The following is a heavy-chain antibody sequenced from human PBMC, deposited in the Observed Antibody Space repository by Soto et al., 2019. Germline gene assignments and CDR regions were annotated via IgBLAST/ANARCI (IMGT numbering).Heavy chain of an antibody. CDR3: ARGGSGDYYFDY. CDR2: ISAYNGNT. V-gene: IGHV1-18*04. CDR1: GYTFTSYG. Sequence: NVSCKASGYTFTSYGIRWVRHAPGQGLEWIGWISAYNGNTNYAQKLQGRVTMTTDTSTSTAYMELRSLRSDDTAAYYCARGGSGDYYFDYWGQGTLVTVSS. J-gene: IGHJ4*02. D-gene: IGHD2-21*02.